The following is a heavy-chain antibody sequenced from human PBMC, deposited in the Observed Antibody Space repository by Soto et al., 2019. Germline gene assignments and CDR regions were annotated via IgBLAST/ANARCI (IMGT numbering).Heavy chain of an antibody. J-gene: IGHJ6*02. Sequence: QGQLQEWGPGLVKPWETLSLTCTASVGPFVSYSGRWIRHPPGRGLEWIGDIYYSGGTNYNPPLKSRVTISVDTSKNQFSLKLSSVTAADTAVYYCAREGLTGTIGLYYYYGMDVWGQGTTVTVSS. CDR3: AREGLTGTIGLYYYYGMDV. CDR2: IYYSGGT. D-gene: IGHD1-7*01. V-gene: IGHV4-59*13. CDR1: VGPFVSYS.